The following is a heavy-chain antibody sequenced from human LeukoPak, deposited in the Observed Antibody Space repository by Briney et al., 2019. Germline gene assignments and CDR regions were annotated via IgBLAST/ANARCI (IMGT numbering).Heavy chain of an antibody. CDR1: GYTFTSYG. CDR2: ISAYNGNT. CDR3: ARVVTYYDFWSGYRKNYYYYYYMDV. J-gene: IGHJ6*03. Sequence: ASVKVSCKASGYTFTSYGISWVRQAPGQGLEWMGWISAYNGNTNYAQKLQGRVTMTTDTSTSTAYMELRSLRSDDTAMYYCARVVTYYDFWSGYRKNYYYYYYMDVWGKGTTVTVSS. V-gene: IGHV1-18*01. D-gene: IGHD3-3*01.